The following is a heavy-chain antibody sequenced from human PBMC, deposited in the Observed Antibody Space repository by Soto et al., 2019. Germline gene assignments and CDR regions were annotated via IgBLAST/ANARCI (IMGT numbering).Heavy chain of an antibody. V-gene: IGHV1-3*01. CDR2: INAGNGNT. CDR1: GYTFTSYA. J-gene: IGHJ4*02. D-gene: IGHD2-2*01. CDR3: ARDPTSDDIVVVPAAMPSDY. Sequence: ASVKVSCKASGYTFTSYAMHWVRQAPGQRLEWMGWINAGNGNTKYSQKFQGRVTITRDTSASTAYMELSSLRSEDTAVYYCARDPTSDDIVVVPAAMPSDYWGQGTPVTVSS.